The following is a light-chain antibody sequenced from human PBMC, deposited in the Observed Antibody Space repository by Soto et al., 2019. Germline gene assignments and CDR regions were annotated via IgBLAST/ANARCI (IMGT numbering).Light chain of an antibody. J-gene: IGKJ4*01. CDR3: PHYGSSPIT. V-gene: IGKV3-20*01. Sequence: EIVLTQSPGTLSLSPGERATLSCRASQSVSSSYLAWYQQKPGQAPRLLIYGASSRATGIPDRFSGSGSGTDLTLTISRLEPEDFAVYYFPHYGSSPITFGGGTKVEIK. CDR2: GAS. CDR1: QSVSSSY.